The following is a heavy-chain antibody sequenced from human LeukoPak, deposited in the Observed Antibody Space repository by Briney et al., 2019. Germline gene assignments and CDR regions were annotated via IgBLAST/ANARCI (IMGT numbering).Heavy chain of an antibody. Sequence: SETLSLTCTVSGGSISSGSYYWRWIRQPAGKGLEWIGRIYTSGSTNYNPSLKGRVTTSVDTSKNQFSLKLSSVTAADTAAYYCARGIVVVPAAGGFDYYYYMDVWGKGTTVTVSS. CDR1: GGSISSGSYY. J-gene: IGHJ6*03. CDR3: ARGIVVVPAAGGFDYYYYMDV. D-gene: IGHD2-2*01. V-gene: IGHV4-61*02. CDR2: IYTSGST.